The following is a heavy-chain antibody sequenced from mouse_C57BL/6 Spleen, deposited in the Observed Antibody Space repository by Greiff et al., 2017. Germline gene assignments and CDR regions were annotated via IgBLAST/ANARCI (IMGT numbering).Heavy chain of an antibody. CDR2: IDPENGET. CDR3: AQGDYYGSRDWYFDV. CDR1: GFNINDYY. Sequence: VQLQQSGAELVKPGASVTLSCTASGFNINDYYMHWVKQRTEQGLEWIGRIDPENGETKYAPKFQGKATITADTSSNTAYLQLSSLTSEDTAVYYCAQGDYYGSRDWYFDVWGTGTTVTASS. V-gene: IGHV14-2*01. J-gene: IGHJ1*03. D-gene: IGHD1-1*01.